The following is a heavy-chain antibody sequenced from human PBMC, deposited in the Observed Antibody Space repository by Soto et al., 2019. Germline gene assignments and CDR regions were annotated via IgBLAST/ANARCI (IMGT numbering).Heavy chain of an antibody. V-gene: IGHV2-5*02. J-gene: IGHJ3*01. D-gene: IGHD6-6*01. CDR1: GFSLTTSGVG. CDR2: IYWDDDK. Sequence: QITLKESGPTLVKPTEALTLTCTFSGFSLTTSGVGVGWIRQPPGKALEWLALIYWDDDKRYSPSLKNRLTITKDTSRNQVVLTLTNLDPVDTATYHGAHRLYASSDDAFDFWGQGTLVTVSS. CDR3: AHRLYASSDDAFDF.